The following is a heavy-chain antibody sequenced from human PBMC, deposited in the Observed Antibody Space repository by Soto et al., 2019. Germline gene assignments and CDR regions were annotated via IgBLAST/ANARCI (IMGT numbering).Heavy chain of an antibody. CDR1: GGTFSSYA. CDR3: ARHVGQISYYGSAPRENWFDP. D-gene: IGHD3-10*01. CDR2: IIPIFGTA. Sequence: QVQLVQSGAEVKKPGSSVKVSCKASGGTFSSYAISWVRQAPGQGLEWMGGIIPIFGTANYAQKFQGRVTITADEATITAYMELSSLRSEDTAVYYCARHVGQISYYGSAPRENWFDPWGQGTLVTVSS. V-gene: IGHV1-69*01. J-gene: IGHJ5*02.